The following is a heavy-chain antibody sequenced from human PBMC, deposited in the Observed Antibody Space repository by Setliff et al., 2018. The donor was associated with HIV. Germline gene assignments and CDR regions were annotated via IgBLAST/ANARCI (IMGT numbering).Heavy chain of an antibody. V-gene: IGHV3-53*01. CDR1: GFTVSDTH. Sequence: GSLRLSCAASGFTVSDTHMTWVRQAPGKGLEWVSFIYSDGRTYYGESVKGRFTISRDDSKNTLYLQMHSLRVEDTAAYYCAKGVKWLDPWGQGIQVTVSS. D-gene: IGHD3-16*01. CDR2: IYSDGRT. CDR3: AKGVKWLDP. J-gene: IGHJ5*02.